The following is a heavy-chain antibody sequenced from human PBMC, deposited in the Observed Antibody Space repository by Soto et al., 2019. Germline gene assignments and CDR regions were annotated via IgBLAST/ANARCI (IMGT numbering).Heavy chain of an antibody. V-gene: IGHV4-34*01. J-gene: IGHJ6*03. Sequence: PSETLSLTCAVYGGSFSGYYWSWIRQPPGKGLEWIGEINHSGNTNYNPSLKSRVTISVDTSKNQFSLKLSSVTAADTAVYYCARGPIVVVPAAIEWYYYMDVWGKGTTVTVSS. CDR1: GGSFSGYY. D-gene: IGHD2-2*01. CDR3: ARGPIVVVPAAIEWYYYMDV. CDR2: INHSGNT.